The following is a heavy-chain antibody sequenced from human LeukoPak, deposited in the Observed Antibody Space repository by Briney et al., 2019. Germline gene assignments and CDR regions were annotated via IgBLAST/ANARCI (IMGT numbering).Heavy chain of an antibody. CDR2: ISSSSIFI. J-gene: IGHJ4*02. D-gene: IGHD2-15*01. CDR3: ARDAVVATDY. CDR1: GFTFSSYA. Sequence: PGGSLRLSCAASGFTFSSYAMSWVRQAPGKGLEWVSSISSSSIFIFYADSVKGRFTISRDNAKNSLYLQMNSLRAEDTAVYYCARDAVVATDYWGQGTLVTVSS. V-gene: IGHV3-21*01.